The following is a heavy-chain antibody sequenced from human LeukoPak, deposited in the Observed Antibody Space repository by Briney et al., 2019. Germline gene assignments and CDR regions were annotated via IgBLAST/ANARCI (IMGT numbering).Heavy chain of an antibody. D-gene: IGHD3-22*01. V-gene: IGHV3-23*01. CDR1: GFTFSSYD. CDR2: ISGSGGST. CDR3: ANRGHYYVSSGYYYVSYFDY. J-gene: IGHJ4*02. Sequence: GGSLRLSCAASGFTFSSYDMNWVRQAPGKGLEWVSGISGSGGSTYYADSVKGRFTISRDNSKNTLYLQMNSLRAEDTAVYYCANRGHYYVSSGYYYVSYFDYWGQGTLVTVST.